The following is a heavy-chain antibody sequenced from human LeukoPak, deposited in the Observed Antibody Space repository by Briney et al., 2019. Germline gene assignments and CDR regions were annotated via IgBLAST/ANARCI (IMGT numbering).Heavy chain of an antibody. CDR1: GGSLRSGSYY. Sequence: SDTLSLTCTLSGGSLRSGSYYWGWIRQPPGKGLEWSGDIYYSGSTYYHPSLDSRPTISADASKNQFSLKLTSVTAADTAVYYCARRYTSRYYFDYWGQGALVTVSS. D-gene: IGHD1-1*01. J-gene: IGHJ4*02. V-gene: IGHV4-39*01. CDR3: ARRYTSRYYFDY. CDR2: IYYSGST.